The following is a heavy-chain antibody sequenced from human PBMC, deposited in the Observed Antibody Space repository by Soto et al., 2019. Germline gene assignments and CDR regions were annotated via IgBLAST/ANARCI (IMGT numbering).Heavy chain of an antibody. CDR1: GGSISSGDYY. Sequence: QVQLQESGPGLVKPSQTLSLTCTVSGGSISSGDYYWSWIRQPPGKGLEWIGYIYYSGSTYYNPSLKSRVTISVDTSKNQFSLKLSSVTAADTAVYYCASSDIVVVPAAMGHEINFDYWGQGTLVTVSS. CDR2: IYYSGST. D-gene: IGHD2-2*01. V-gene: IGHV4-30-4*01. CDR3: ASSDIVVVPAAMGHEINFDY. J-gene: IGHJ4*02.